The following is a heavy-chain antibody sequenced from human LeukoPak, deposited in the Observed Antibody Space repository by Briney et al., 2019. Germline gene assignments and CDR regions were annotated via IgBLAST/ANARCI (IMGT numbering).Heavy chain of an antibody. Sequence: ASVKVSCKASGGTFSSYAISWVRQAPGQGLEWMGGIIPIFGTANYAQKFQGRVTITADESTSTAYMELSSLRSEDTAVYYCARAPLGYCSGGSCYPFDYWGQGTLVTVSS. D-gene: IGHD2-15*01. J-gene: IGHJ4*02. CDR3: ARAPLGYCSGGSCYPFDY. CDR1: GGTFSSYA. CDR2: IIPIFGTA. V-gene: IGHV1-69*13.